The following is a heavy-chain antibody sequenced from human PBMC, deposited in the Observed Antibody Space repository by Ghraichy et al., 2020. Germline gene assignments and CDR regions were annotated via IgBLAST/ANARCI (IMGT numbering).Heavy chain of an antibody. CDR3: ARADLLTPENWFDP. D-gene: IGHD3-9*01. V-gene: IGHV4-30-2*01. J-gene: IGHJ5*02. CDR1: GGSISSGGYS. CDR2: IYHSTST. Sequence: SETLSLTCAVSGGSISSGGYSWSWIRQPPGKSLEWIGYIYHSTSTYYNPSLKSRVTISVDRSKNQFSLKLRSVTAAETAVYYCARADLLTPENWFDPWGQGTLVTVSS.